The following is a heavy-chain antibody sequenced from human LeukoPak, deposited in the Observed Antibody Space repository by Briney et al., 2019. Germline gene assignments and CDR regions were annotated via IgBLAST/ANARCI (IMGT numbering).Heavy chain of an antibody. CDR3: APHRATQLERLDY. CDR2: IYYSGSA. J-gene: IGHJ4*02. D-gene: IGHD1-1*01. V-gene: IGHV4-39*01. CDR1: GGSVSSSNDY. Sequence: SETLSLTCTVSGGSVSSSNDYWGWIRQPPGKGLEWIGSIYYSGSAWYNPSLKSRVTISVDTSRNQFSLKLNSVTAADTAVYYCAPHRATQLERLDYWGQGTLVTVSS.